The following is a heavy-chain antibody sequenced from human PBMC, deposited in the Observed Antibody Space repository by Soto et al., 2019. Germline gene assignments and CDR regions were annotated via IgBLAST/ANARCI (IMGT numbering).Heavy chain of an antibody. V-gene: IGHV3-23*01. CDR1: GFDFNTFD. J-gene: IGHJ4*02. CDR2: ISGRDETT. CDR3: VKGGWLDE. Sequence: EVQLLESGGGLAQPGGSLRLSCVASGFDFNTFDMSWVRQAPGKGLEWLSFISGRDETTHYADSVKGRFTISKDKSKNTLFLQMNSLRAGDTAIYYCVKGGWLDEGGLGALVTVSS. D-gene: IGHD6-19*01.